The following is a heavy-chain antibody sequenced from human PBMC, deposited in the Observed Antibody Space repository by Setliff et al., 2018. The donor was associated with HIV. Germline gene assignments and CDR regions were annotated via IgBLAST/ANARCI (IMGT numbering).Heavy chain of an antibody. D-gene: IGHD3-10*01. V-gene: IGHV4-59*11. J-gene: IGHJ4*02. Sequence: SETLSLTCTVSGGSISSHYWSWIRQPPLKGLEWIGYIYYSGSTNYNPSLKSRVTISVDTSKNQFSLRLSSVTAADTAVYYCARGRGVIKEKPFDEWGQGTLVT. CDR3: ARGRGVIKEKPFDE. CDR1: GGSISSHY. CDR2: IYYSGST.